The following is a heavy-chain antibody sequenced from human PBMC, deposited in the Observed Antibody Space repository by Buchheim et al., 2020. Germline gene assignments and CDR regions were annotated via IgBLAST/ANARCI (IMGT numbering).Heavy chain of an antibody. CDR3: ARSGGYEPNWFDP. V-gene: IGHV4-34*01. J-gene: IGHJ5*02. CDR1: GGSFSGYY. Sequence: QVQLQQWGAGLLKPSETLSLTCAVYGGSFSGYYWSWIRQPPGKGLEWIGEINHSGSTNYNPSLKSRVTISVDTSKNQFFLKLSSVTAADTAVYYCARSGGYEPNWFDPWGQGTL. CDR2: INHSGST. D-gene: IGHD5-12*01.